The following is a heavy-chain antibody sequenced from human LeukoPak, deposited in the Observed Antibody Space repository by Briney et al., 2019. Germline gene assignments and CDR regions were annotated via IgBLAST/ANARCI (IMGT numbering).Heavy chain of an antibody. D-gene: IGHD1-14*01. Sequence: GGSLRLSCAASGFTFRSHAMSWVRLAPGKGLEWVSGISSNGDKTYYADSVKGRFTISRDNSKNTLYLQMNTLRAEDTAVYYCAKCPSHRVSLRVLPFYYFDSWGQGTLVTVSS. CDR1: GFTFRSHA. V-gene: IGHV3-23*01. J-gene: IGHJ4*02. CDR3: AKCPSHRVSLRVLPFYYFDS. CDR2: ISSNGDKT.